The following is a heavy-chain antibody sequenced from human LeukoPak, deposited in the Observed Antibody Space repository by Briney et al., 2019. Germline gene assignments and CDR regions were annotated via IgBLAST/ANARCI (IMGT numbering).Heavy chain of an antibody. CDR1: GDSISSSSYF. D-gene: IGHD5-24*01. Sequence: PSETLSLTCTVSGDSISSSSYFWGWIRQPPGKGLEWIGHIHFSGNTYYIPSLKSRLTMSVDTSKNQFSLNLSSVTAADAAVYSCATRRDGYTYFDYWGQGTLVSVSS. V-gene: IGHV4-39*01. J-gene: IGHJ4*02. CDR3: ATRRDGYTYFDY. CDR2: IHFSGNT.